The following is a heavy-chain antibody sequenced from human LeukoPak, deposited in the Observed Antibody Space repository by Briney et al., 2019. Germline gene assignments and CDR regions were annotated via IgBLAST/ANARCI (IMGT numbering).Heavy chain of an antibody. CDR2: ICSSSSFI. Sequence: LXLSCASSGFTFSIYSMNWVRQAPGKGVEWVSSICSSSSFIYYADSVKGRLTISRDNAKNSLYLQMNSLRAEDTAVYYCARSIASGRGNWFDPWGQGTLVTVSS. V-gene: IGHV3-21*01. CDR1: GFTFSIYS. CDR3: ARSIASGRGNWFDP. D-gene: IGHD6-6*01. J-gene: IGHJ5*02.